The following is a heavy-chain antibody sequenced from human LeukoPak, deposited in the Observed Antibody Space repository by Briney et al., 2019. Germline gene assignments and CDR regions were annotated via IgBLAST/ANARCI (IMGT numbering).Heavy chain of an antibody. CDR3: ARQGYNI. J-gene: IGHJ4*02. D-gene: IGHD1-1*01. Sequence: SETLSLTCAVSGGSISSGGYSWSWFRQPPGKGLEWIGYIYHSGSTYYNPSLKSRVTISVDTSKNQFSLKLSSVTAADTAVYYCARQGYNIWGQGTLVTVSS. V-gene: IGHV4-30-2*02. CDR1: GGSISSGGYS. CDR2: IYHSGST.